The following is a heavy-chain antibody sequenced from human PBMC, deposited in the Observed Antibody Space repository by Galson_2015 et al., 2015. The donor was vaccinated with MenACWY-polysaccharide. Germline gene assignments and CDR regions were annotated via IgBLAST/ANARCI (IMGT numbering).Heavy chain of an antibody. J-gene: IGHJ4*02. CDR1: GYSFSNYW. CDR2: IYSSDSDT. V-gene: IGHV5-51*01. D-gene: IGHD3-3*01. Sequence: QSGAEVKKPGESLKISCKGSGYSFSNYWIGWVRQVPGKGLEWMGIIYSSDSDTRYSPSFQGQVSISVDKSISTAYLQWSSLKASDTAMYYCARVSGYYSADYWGQGTLVTVSS. CDR3: ARVSGYYSADY.